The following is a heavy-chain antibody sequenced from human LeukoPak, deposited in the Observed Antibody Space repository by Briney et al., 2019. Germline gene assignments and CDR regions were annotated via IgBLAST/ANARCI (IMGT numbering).Heavy chain of an antibody. V-gene: IGHV3-30-3*01. J-gene: IGHJ4*02. CDR1: GFTFSSYA. D-gene: IGHD1-7*01. CDR3: ARDYWWNYDY. Sequence: PGGSLRLSCAASGFTFSSYAMHWVRQAPGKGLEWVAVISKDGSDKYYPGSVRGRFTNSRDNSKNTIYLQMDSLRAEDTAIYYCARDYWWNYDYWGQGTLVTVSS. CDR2: ISKDGSDK.